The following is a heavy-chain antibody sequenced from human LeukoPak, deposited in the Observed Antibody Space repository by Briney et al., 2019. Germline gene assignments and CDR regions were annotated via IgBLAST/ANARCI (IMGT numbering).Heavy chain of an antibody. CDR3: TRGDILTGYYGLDYFDY. Sequence: GGSLRLSCAASGFTFSNAWMSWVRQAPGKGLEWVGRIKSKTDGGTTDYAAPVKGRFTISRDDSKSIAYLQMNSLKTEDTAVYYCTRGDILTGYYGLDYFDYWGQGTLVTVSS. J-gene: IGHJ4*02. CDR1: GFTFSNAW. D-gene: IGHD3-9*01. V-gene: IGHV3-15*01. CDR2: IKSKTDGGTT.